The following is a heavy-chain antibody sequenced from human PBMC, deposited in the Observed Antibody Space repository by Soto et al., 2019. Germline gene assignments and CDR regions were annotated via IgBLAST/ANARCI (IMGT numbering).Heavy chain of an antibody. CDR2: VHYSGST. D-gene: IGHD3-9*01. CDR1: GNSVSNRF. CDR3: ATGVGWLTDY. J-gene: IGHJ4*02. V-gene: IGHV4-59*02. Sequence: SDTLSLTSAMSGNSVSNRFHNWFRQPPGKGLEWIVYVHYSGSTNYNPSLKSRVIISLDTSKNQFSLKLNSVTVADTAVYFCATGVGWLTDYWGQGTQVT.